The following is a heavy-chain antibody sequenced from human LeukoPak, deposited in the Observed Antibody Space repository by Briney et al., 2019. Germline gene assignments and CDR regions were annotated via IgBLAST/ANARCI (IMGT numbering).Heavy chain of an antibody. Sequence: GESLKISCKGSGYRFTTYWIAWVRQMPGKGLEWMGIIYPDDSDTRYSPSFQGQVTISADKSISTAYLQWSSLKASDTAMYYCARGAQIYCSGGRCVLDYWGQGTLVTVSS. J-gene: IGHJ4*02. V-gene: IGHV5-51*01. D-gene: IGHD2-15*01. CDR1: GYRFTTYW. CDR3: ARGAQIYCSGGRCVLDY. CDR2: IYPDDSDT.